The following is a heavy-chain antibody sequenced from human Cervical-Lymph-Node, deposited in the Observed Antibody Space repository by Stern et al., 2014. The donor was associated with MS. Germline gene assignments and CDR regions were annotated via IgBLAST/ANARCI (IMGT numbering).Heavy chain of an antibody. CDR2: ISYDADVK. V-gene: IGHV3-30*18. CDR3: AKKSVGTTGTTTAFDY. Sequence: QVQLVESGGGVVQPGTSLRLSCAVSGFTFSNYGMHWVRPAPGQGLEWVAVISYDADVKFYADSVKGRFTISRDTPKNTMYLQLNSLKVEDTAVYFCAKKSVGTTGTTTAFDYWGQGTLVTVSS. D-gene: IGHD1-1*01. J-gene: IGHJ4*02. CDR1: GFTFSNYG.